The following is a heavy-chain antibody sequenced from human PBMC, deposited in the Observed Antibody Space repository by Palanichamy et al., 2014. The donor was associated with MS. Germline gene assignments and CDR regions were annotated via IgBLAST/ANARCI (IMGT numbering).Heavy chain of an antibody. CDR3: ARWFEPWECFDT. V-gene: IGHV4-59*08. CDR1: GASISSHY. CDR2: GHYSGTT. J-gene: IGHJ3*02. Sequence: QVQLQESGPGLVKASETLSLTCTVAGASISSHYWNWMRQSPEKGLEWIGFGHYSGTTHYSPSLRSRVTISVDTSKSRFSLKMTSVTTADTAVYYCARWFEPWECFDTWGQGALVTVSS. D-gene: IGHD3-10*01.